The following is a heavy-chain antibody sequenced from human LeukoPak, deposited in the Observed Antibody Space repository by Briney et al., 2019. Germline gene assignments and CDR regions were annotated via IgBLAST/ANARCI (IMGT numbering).Heavy chain of an antibody. Sequence: SVKVSCKASGGTFSSYAISWVRQAPGQGLEWMGGIIPIFGTANYAQKFQGRVTITADESTSTAYMELSSPRSEDTAVYYCARVVVPAAILGLDMASWRENYYYYMDVWGKGTTVTVSS. CDR3: ARVVVPAAILGLDMASWRENYYYYMDV. V-gene: IGHV1-69*01. CDR1: GGTFSSYA. CDR2: IIPIFGTA. D-gene: IGHD2-2*01. J-gene: IGHJ6*03.